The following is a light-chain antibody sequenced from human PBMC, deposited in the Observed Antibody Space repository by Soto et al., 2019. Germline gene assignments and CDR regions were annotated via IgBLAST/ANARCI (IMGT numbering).Light chain of an antibody. CDR3: QQRSNWTRT. V-gene: IGKV1-27*01. J-gene: IGKJ1*01. CDR1: QGIRNY. Sequence: DIQMSQSATSLSASGGDRVTIASRARQGIRNYLAWYQQKPGKVPKLLIYAASTLQSGVPSRFSGSGAGTEFTRTISSLQPEAVAVYYCQQRSNWTRTFGQGTKVDIK. CDR2: AAS.